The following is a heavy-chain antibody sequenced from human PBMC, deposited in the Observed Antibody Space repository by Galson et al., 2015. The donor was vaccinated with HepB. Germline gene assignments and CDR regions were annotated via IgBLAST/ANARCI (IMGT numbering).Heavy chain of an antibody. Sequence: SGYTFTGYYMHWVRQAPGQGLEWMGWINPNSGGTNYAQKFQGRVTMTRDTSISTAYMELSRLRSDDTAVYYCARDSGSYRPFDYWGQGTLVTVSS. CDR2: INPNSGGT. J-gene: IGHJ4*02. D-gene: IGHD1-26*01. CDR1: GYTFTGYY. CDR3: ARDSGSYRPFDY. V-gene: IGHV1-2*02.